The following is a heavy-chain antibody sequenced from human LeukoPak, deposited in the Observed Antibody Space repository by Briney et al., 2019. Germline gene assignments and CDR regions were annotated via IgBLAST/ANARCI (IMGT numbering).Heavy chain of an antibody. CDR3: AKDSGSGSDDY. D-gene: IGHD3-10*01. J-gene: IGHJ4*02. V-gene: IGHV3-23*01. CDR2: ISGSGGST. CDR1: GFTFSSYG. Sequence: GGSLRLPCAASGFTFSSYGMSWVRQAPGKGLEWVSAISGSGGSTYYADSVKGRFTISRDNSKNTLYLQMNSLRAEDTAVYYCAKDSGSGSDDYWGQGTLVTVSS.